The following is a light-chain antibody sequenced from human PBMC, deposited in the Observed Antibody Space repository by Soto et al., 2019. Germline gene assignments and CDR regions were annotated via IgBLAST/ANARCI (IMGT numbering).Light chain of an antibody. CDR3: QHYNSYSWT. CDR1: QSISSW. V-gene: IGKV1-5*01. CDR2: DAS. Sequence: DIQMTHSPSTLAASVGDGVTITSRASQSISSWLAWYQQKPGKAPKLLIYDASSLESGVPSRFSGSGSGTEFTLTISSLQPDDFATYYCQHYNSYSWTFGQGTKVDIK. J-gene: IGKJ1*01.